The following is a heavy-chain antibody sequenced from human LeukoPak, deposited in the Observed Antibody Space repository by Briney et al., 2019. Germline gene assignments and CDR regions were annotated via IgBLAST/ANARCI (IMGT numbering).Heavy chain of an antibody. Sequence: GGSLRLSCAASGFTFSSYSMNWVRQAPGKGLEWVSSISSSSSYIYYADSVKGRFTISRDNAKNSLYLQMNSLRVEDTAFYYCAKDNRRHYTSGPNPDSLHWGQGALVTVSS. CDR2: ISSSSSYI. V-gene: IGHV3-21*04. J-gene: IGHJ4*02. CDR1: GFTFSSYS. D-gene: IGHD6-19*01. CDR3: AKDNRRHYTSGPNPDSLH.